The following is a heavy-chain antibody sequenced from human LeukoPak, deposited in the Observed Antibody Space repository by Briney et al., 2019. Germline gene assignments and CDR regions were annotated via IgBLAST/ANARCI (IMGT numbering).Heavy chain of an antibody. V-gene: IGHV1-8*01. D-gene: IGHD3-22*01. Sequence: ASVKVSCKASEYTFTSYDIYWVRQATGQGLEWMGWMNPNSGNTGYAQKFQGRVTMTRNTSISTAYMELSSLRSEDTAVYYCAGMIVVGRGAIDMWGQGTMVTVSS. J-gene: IGHJ3*02. CDR1: EYTFTSYD. CDR3: AGMIVVGRGAIDM. CDR2: MNPNSGNT.